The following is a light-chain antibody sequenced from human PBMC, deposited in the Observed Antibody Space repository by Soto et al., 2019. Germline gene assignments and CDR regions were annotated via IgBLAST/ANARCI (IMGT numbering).Light chain of an antibody. CDR1: SSDVGGYNY. Sequence: QSVLTQPASVSGSPGQSITISCTGTSSDVGGYNYVSWCQQHPGKAPKLMIYDVSNRPSGVSNRFSGSKSGNTASLTISGLQAEDEADYYCSSYTSSSTLVVFGTGTKLTVL. J-gene: IGLJ1*01. CDR2: DVS. V-gene: IGLV2-14*01. CDR3: SSYTSSSTLVV.